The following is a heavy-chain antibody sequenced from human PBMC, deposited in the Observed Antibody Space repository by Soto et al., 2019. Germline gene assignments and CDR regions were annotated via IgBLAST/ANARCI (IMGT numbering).Heavy chain of an antibody. J-gene: IGHJ4*02. CDR2: INWNGGKT. CDR3: AREGYYGSGSYGFDN. V-gene: IGHV3-20*03. Sequence: EVQLVESGGGVVRPGGSLRLSFAASGFSFSSHGMTWVRQAPGKGLEWVSGINWNGGKTGYADSVKGRFTISRDNAKNSLYLQMNSLRDEDTALYYCAREGYYGSGSYGFDNWGQGTLVTVSS. CDR1: GFSFSSHG. D-gene: IGHD3-10*01.